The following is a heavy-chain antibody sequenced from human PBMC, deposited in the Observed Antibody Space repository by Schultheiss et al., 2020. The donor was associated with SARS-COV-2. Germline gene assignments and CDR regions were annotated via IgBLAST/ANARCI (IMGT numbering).Heavy chain of an antibody. V-gene: IGHV3-30*07. Sequence: GGSLRLSCAASGFTFSSYAMHWVRQAPGKGLEWVAVISYAGSNKYYADSVKGRFTISRDNSKNTLYLQMNSLRAEDTAVYYCAKGPEPTTVTTPFDYWGQGTLVTVSS. CDR1: GFTFSSYA. J-gene: IGHJ4*01. CDR3: AKGPEPTTVTTPFDY. CDR2: ISYAGSNK. D-gene: IGHD4-17*01.